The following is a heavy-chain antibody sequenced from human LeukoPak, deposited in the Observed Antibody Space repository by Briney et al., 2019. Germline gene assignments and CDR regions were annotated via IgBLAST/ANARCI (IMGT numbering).Heavy chain of an antibody. J-gene: IGHJ4*02. V-gene: IGHV3-33*01. CDR2: IWHDGNNK. D-gene: IGHD2-8*01. Sequence: GGSLRLSCAASGFTFSSYGMHWVRQAPGKGLEWAAVIWHDGNNKYYADSVKGRFTISRDNSKNTLYLQMNSLRAEDTAVYYCARGPGPSVYASAIDHWGQGTLATVSS. CDR1: GFTFSSYG. CDR3: ARGPGPSVYASAIDH.